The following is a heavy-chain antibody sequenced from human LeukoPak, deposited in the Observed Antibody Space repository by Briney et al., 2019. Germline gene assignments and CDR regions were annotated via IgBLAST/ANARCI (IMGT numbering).Heavy chain of an antibody. Sequence: SETLSLTCIVSGGSISVTNYYWGWIRQPPGKGLEWIGSIYYTGNTYYSSHLKSRLTMSVDTSKNQFSLKLSSVTAADTALYYCARSWMMGEGAFDIWGQGSMVIVSS. CDR1: GGSISVTNYY. D-gene: IGHD1-26*01. V-gene: IGHV4-39*01. CDR2: IYYTGNT. CDR3: ARSWMMGEGAFDI. J-gene: IGHJ3*02.